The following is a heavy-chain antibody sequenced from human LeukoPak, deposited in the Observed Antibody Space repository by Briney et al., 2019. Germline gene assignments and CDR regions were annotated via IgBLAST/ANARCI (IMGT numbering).Heavy chain of an antibody. CDR3: ARRWTSYYYYYYMDV. CDR2: INHSGST. J-gene: IGHJ6*03. CDR1: GGSFSGYY. V-gene: IGHV4-34*01. Sequence: SETLSLTCAVYGGSFSGYYWSWIRQPPGKGLEWIGEINHSGSTNYNPSLKSRVTISVDTSKNQFSLKLSSVTAADTAVYYCARRWTSYYYYYYMDVWGKGTTVTVSS. D-gene: IGHD3/OR15-3a*01.